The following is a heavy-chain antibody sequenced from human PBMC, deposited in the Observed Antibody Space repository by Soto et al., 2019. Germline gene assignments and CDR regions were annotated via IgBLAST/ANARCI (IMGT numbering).Heavy chain of an antibody. J-gene: IGHJ4*02. CDR1: GGSISSYY. V-gene: IGHV4-59*01. CDR3: ARESPVARFDY. Sequence: QVQLQESGPGLVKPSETLSLTCTVSGGSISSYYWSWIRQPPGKGLGWIGYIYYSGSTNYNPSLKSRVTISVDTSKNQFSLKLSSVTAADTAVYYCARESPVARFDYWGQGTLVTVSS. D-gene: IGHD2-15*01. CDR2: IYYSGST.